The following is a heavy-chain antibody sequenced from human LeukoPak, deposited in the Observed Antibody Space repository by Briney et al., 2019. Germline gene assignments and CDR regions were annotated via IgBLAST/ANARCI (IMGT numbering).Heavy chain of an antibody. J-gene: IGHJ4*02. Sequence: PGGSLRLSCAASGFTFSSYWMSWVRQVPGKGLEWVANIKQDGSEKYYVDSVKGRFTISRDNAKNSLYLQMNSLRAEDTAVYYCARAASGYGYYFDYWGQGTLVTVSS. CDR1: GFTFSSYW. CDR3: ARAASGYGYYFDY. CDR2: IKQDGSEK. V-gene: IGHV3-7*01. D-gene: IGHD3-22*01.